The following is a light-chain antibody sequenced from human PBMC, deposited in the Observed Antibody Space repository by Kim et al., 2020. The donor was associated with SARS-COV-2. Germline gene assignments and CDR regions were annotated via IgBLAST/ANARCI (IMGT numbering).Light chain of an antibody. J-gene: IGKJ2*01. CDR1: QSVSSN. V-gene: IGKV3-15*01. CDR2: GAS. Sequence: EIVMTQSPATLSVSPGERATLSCRASQSVSSNFAWYQQQPGQAPRLLIYGASTRATGIPARFSGSGSGTEFTLTISSLQSGDFAVYYCQQYNKWRTLGQGTKLE. CDR3: QQYNKWRT.